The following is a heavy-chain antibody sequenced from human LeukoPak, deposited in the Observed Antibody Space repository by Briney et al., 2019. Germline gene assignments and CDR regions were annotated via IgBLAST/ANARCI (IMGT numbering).Heavy chain of an antibody. D-gene: IGHD5-12*01. J-gene: IGHJ4*02. CDR3: ARAPTLYSDFDY. CDR1: GFTFCSYS. Sequence: GGSLRLSCAASGFTFCSYSMNWVRQAPGEGPEWVSYISSSSSTSYYAASVKGRFTISRDNAKNSLHLQMNSLRAEDTAVYYCARAPTLYSDFDYWGQGALVIVSS. V-gene: IGHV3-48*04. CDR2: ISSSSSTS.